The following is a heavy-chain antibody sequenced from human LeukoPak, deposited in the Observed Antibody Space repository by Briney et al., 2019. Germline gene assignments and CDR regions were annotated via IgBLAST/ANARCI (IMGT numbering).Heavy chain of an antibody. J-gene: IGHJ4*02. D-gene: IGHD3-22*01. CDR2: ISYDGSNK. CDR1: GFTFSSYA. Sequence: PGRSLRLSCAASGFTFSSYAMHWVRQAPGKGLEWVAVISYDGSNKYYADSVKGRFTISRDNSKNTLYLQMNSLRAEDTAVYYCARGVGDSSGYQPFDYWGQGTLVTVSS. V-gene: IGHV3-30*04. CDR3: ARGVGDSSGYQPFDY.